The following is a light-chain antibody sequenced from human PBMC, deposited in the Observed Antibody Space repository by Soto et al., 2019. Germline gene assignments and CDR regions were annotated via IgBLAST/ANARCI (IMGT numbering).Light chain of an antibody. CDR2: DVS. Sequence: QSVLTQPASVSGFPGQSSTISCTGTSSDVGGYNYVSWYQQHPGKAPKLMIYDVSNRPSGVSNRFSGSKSGNTASLTISGLQAEDEADYYCSSYTSSSTYVFGNGTKVTVL. J-gene: IGLJ1*01. V-gene: IGLV2-14*01. CDR1: SSDVGGYNY. CDR3: SSYTSSSTYV.